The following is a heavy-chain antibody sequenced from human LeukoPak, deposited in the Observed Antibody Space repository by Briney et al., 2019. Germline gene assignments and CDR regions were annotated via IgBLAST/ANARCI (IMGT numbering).Heavy chain of an antibody. Sequence: GGSLRLSCAASGFTVSSNYMSWVRQAPGKGLEWVSVIYSGGSTYYADSVKGRFTISRDNSKNTLYLQMNSLRAEDTAVYYCARDHLSSSWYGMDVWGQGTTVTVSS. CDR2: IYSGGST. V-gene: IGHV3-66*01. J-gene: IGHJ6*02. CDR1: GFTVSSNY. D-gene: IGHD6-13*01. CDR3: ARDHLSSSWYGMDV.